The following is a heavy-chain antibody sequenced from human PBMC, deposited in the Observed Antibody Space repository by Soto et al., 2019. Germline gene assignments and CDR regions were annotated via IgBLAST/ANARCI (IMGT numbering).Heavy chain of an antibody. CDR3: ARLGGYYQAFDQ. J-gene: IGHJ4*02. V-gene: IGHV4-59*08. CDR1: GGSISSYY. CDR2: IYYSGST. D-gene: IGHD3-22*01. Sequence: SETQSLTCTFPGGSISSYYGGWFRQPPGKGLEWIGYIYYSGSTTYHPSLKSRVTISVDTSKNQFSLNLTSVTAADTAVYYCARLGGYYQAFDQWGQGSLVTVS.